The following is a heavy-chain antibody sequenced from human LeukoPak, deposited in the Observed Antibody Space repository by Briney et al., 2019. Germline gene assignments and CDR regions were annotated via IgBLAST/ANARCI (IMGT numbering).Heavy chain of an antibody. V-gene: IGHV3-48*03. J-gene: IGHJ4*02. Sequence: GGSLRLSCATSGFSFSRYEMNWVRQAPGRGLEWVAYIDSRSTTIYYADSMKGRFTISRDNAKNSLYLQMNSLRVGDTAIYYCAREEYQVLLDWGQGILVTVAS. D-gene: IGHD2/OR15-2a*01. CDR2: IDSRSTTI. CDR1: GFSFSRYE. CDR3: AREEYQVLLD.